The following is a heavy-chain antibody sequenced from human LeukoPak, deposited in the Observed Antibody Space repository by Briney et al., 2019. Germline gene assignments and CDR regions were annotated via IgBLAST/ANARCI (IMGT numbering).Heavy chain of an antibody. D-gene: IGHD3-22*01. J-gene: IGHJ4*02. Sequence: KTSETLSLTCTVSGYSISSGYYWGWIRQPPGKGLEWIGSIYHSGSTYYNPSLKSRVTISVDTSKNQFSLKLSSVTAADTAVYYCARSRYYYYDSSGSRETDYWGQGTLVTVSS. CDR1: GYSISSGYY. V-gene: IGHV4-38-2*02. CDR2: IYHSGST. CDR3: ARSRYYYYDSSGSRETDY.